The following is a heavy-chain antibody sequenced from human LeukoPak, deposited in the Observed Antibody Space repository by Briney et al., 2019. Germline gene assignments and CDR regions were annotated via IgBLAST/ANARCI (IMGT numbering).Heavy chain of an antibody. CDR1: GGSISSYY. J-gene: IGHJ4*02. D-gene: IGHD5-18*01. CDR3: ARGEHAFNTAMDRTPFDY. V-gene: IGHV4-59*01. Sequence: PSETLSLTCTVSGGSISSYYWSWIRQPPGKGLEWIGYIYYSGSTNYNPSLKSRVTILVDTSKNQFSLKLSSVTAADTAVYYCARGEHAFNTAMDRTPFDYWGQGTLVTVSS. CDR2: IYYSGST.